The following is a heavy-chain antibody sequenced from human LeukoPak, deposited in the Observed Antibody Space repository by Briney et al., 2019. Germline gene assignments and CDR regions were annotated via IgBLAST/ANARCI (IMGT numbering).Heavy chain of an antibody. CDR3: AKDEYYYDSSGSFDC. CDR2: ISSSSSYI. V-gene: IGHV3-21*01. CDR1: GFTFSSYS. D-gene: IGHD3-22*01. Sequence: GGSLRLSCAASGFTFSSYSMNWVRQAPGKGLEWVSSISSSSSYIYYADSVKGRFTISRDNSKNTLYLQMDSLRAEDTAVYYCAKDEYYYDSSGSFDCWGQGTLVTVSS. J-gene: IGHJ4*02.